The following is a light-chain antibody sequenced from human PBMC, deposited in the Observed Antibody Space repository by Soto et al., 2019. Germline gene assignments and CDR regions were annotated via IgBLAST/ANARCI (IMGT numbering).Light chain of an antibody. CDR2: WAS. Sequence: DIVMTQSPDSLAVFLGERATINCKSSQSVLYSSNNKNYLAWYQHRPGQPPKLLIYWASTRESGVPDRFSGSGSGTDFSLTISSLQADDVAVYYCQQYYRTPLTFGGGTKVEIK. CDR1: QSVLYSSNNKNY. J-gene: IGKJ4*01. V-gene: IGKV4-1*01. CDR3: QQYYRTPLT.